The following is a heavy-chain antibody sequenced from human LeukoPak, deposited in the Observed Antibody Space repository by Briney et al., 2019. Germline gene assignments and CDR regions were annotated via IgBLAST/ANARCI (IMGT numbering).Heavy chain of an antibody. J-gene: IGHJ4*02. CDR1: GFTFSSYT. D-gene: IGHD6-13*01. CDR2: ISGSGDST. V-gene: IGHV3-23*01. CDR3: ARGVIAAAGFFDF. Sequence: GGSLRLSCAASGFTFSSYTMSWVRQAPGKGLGWVSAISGSGDSTNYADSVKGRFTISRDNSKNTLFLQMNSLRAEDTAVYYCARGVIAAAGFFDFWGQGALVTVSS.